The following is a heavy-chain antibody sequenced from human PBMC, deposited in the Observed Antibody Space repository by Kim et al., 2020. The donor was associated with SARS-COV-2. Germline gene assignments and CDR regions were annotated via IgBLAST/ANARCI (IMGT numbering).Heavy chain of an antibody. V-gene: IGHV3-23*01. CDR1: GFIFSTYT. D-gene: IGHD3-22*01. J-gene: IGHJ5*01. CDR2: IDNTGGGT. Sequence: GGSLRLSCGASGFIFSTYTMSWVRQAPGKGLEWVAAIDNTGGGTYYADSVRGRFTISRDNSRNTLYLQMRSLRAEDTAIYYCAKATQAYSGYVDFWGQGT. CDR3: AKATQAYSGYVDF.